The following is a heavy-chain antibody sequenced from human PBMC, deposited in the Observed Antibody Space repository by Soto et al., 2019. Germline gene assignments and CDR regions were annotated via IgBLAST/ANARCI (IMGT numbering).Heavy chain of an antibody. J-gene: IGHJ4*02. CDR3: ARDFSLDY. CDR1: GFNFSTYW. CDR2: IKEDGSEK. V-gene: IGHV3-7*03. Sequence: EVQLVESRGGLVQPGGSLRLSCAASGFNFSTYWMTWVRQAPGKGLEWVANIKEDGSEKYYVDSVKGRFTISRDNAKNSVYLQMNSLRAEDTAVYYCARDFSLDYWGQGTLVSVSS.